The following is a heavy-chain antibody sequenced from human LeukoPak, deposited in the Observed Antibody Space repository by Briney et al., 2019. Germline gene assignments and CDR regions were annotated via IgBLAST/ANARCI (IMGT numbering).Heavy chain of an antibody. CDR2: IWYDGSSK. J-gene: IGHJ4*02. CDR3: ARDGKWLGELLSFFDY. V-gene: IGHV3-33*01. Sequence: PGRSLRLSCAASGFTFSSYGMHWVRQAPGKGLEWVAVIWYDGSSKYYADSVKGRFTISRDNSKNTLYLQMNSLRAEDTAVYYCARDGKWLGELLSFFDYWGQGTLVTVSS. D-gene: IGHD3-10*01. CDR1: GFTFSSYG.